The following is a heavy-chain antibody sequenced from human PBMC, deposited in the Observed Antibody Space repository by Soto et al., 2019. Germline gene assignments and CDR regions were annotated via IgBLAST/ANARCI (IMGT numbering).Heavy chain of an antibody. V-gene: IGHV1-18*01. Sequence: AXXKVSCKASGYTFTSYGISWVRQAPGQGLEWMGWISAYNGNTNYAQKLQGRVTMTTDTSTSTAYMELRSLRSDDTAVYYCARGRFGVVPRPDAFDIWGQGTMVTVSS. CDR1: GYTFTSYG. CDR3: ARGRFGVVPRPDAFDI. CDR2: ISAYNGNT. J-gene: IGHJ3*02. D-gene: IGHD3-3*01.